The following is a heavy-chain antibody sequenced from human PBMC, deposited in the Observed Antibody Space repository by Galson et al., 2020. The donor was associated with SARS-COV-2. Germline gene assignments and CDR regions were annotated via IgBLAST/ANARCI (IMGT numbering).Heavy chain of an antibody. J-gene: IGHJ4*02. CDR2: IYYGGST. Sequence: SETLSLTCTVSGGSISSYYWSWIRQPPGKGLEWIGYIYYGGSTNYNPSLKSRVTISVDTSKNQFSLKLRSVTAADTAVYYCARGDYVWGSYRAWGQGTLVTVSS. CDR1: GGSISSYY. V-gene: IGHV4-59*01. CDR3: ARGDYVWGSYRA. D-gene: IGHD3-16*02.